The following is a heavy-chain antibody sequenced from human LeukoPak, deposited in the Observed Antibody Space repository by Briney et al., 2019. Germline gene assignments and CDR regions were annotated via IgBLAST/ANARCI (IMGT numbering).Heavy chain of an antibody. D-gene: IGHD5-12*01. CDR2: INPNSGGT. CDR1: GYTFTGYY. Sequence: ASVKVSCKTSGYTFTGYYMHWVRQAPGQGLEWMGWINPNSGGTNYAQKFQGRVTMTRDTSTSTVYVELGSLRSEDTAVYYCARARATRSWFDPWGQGTLVTVSS. J-gene: IGHJ5*02. V-gene: IGHV1-2*02. CDR3: ARARATRSWFDP.